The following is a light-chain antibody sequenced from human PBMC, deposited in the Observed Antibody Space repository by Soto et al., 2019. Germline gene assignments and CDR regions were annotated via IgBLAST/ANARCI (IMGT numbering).Light chain of an antibody. CDR1: SGDVVTYNF. Sequence: QSVLTQPASVSASPGQSITISCTGTSGDVVTYNFASWYQQHPGKPPKLIIYHVNDPPSGFSSRVSGSKSGSSASLTVSGLHAEGEADYYCSSYAGSGTFVFRTGTKVTVL. CDR3: SSYAGSGTFV. J-gene: IGLJ1*01. CDR2: HVN. V-gene: IGLV2-14*03.